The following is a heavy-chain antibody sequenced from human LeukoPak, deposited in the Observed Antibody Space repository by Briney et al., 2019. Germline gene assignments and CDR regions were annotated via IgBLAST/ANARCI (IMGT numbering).Heavy chain of an antibody. CDR1: GFTFSSYG. CDR3: AKLSSGGSCYSCAFDI. Sequence: PGGSLRLSCAASGFTFSSYGMHWVRQAPGKGLEWVAVIWYDGSNKYYADSVKGRFTISRDNSKNTLYLQMNSLRAEDTAVYYCAKLSSGGSCYSCAFDIWGQGTMVTVSS. J-gene: IGHJ3*02. D-gene: IGHD2-15*01. V-gene: IGHV3-33*06. CDR2: IWYDGSNK.